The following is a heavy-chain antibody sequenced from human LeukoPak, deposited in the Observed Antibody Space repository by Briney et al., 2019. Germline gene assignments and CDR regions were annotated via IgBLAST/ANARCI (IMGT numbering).Heavy chain of an antibody. CDR1: GYTFTGYY. J-gene: IGHJ4*02. CDR2: INPNSGGA. D-gene: IGHD2-15*01. CDR3: ARVETYCSGGDCYSRWVDY. Sequence: ASVKVSCKASGYTFTGYYMHWVRQAPGQGLEWMGWINPNSGGANYAQKFQGRVTMTRDTSISTAYMELSRLTSDDTAVYYCARVETYCSGGDCYSRWVDYWGQGTPVTVSS. V-gene: IGHV1-2*02.